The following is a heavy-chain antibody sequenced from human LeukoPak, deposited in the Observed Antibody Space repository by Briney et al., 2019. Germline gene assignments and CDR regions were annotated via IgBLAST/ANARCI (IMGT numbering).Heavy chain of an antibody. V-gene: IGHV5-10-1*01. Sequence: RGESLKISCEGSGYRFTSYWITWVRQMPGKGLEWLGRIDPGASYTNYNPSIQGHVSISFDKSISTAYLQWSSLKASDTAMYYCARGAYTYDYWGQGNLVTVSS. J-gene: IGHJ4*02. CDR1: GYRFTSYW. CDR2: IDPGASYT. D-gene: IGHD5-18*01. CDR3: ARGAYTYDY.